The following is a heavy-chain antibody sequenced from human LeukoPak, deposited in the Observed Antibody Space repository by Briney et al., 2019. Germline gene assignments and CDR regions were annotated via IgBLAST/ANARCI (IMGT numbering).Heavy chain of an antibody. Sequence: GGSLRLSCAASGFTFSSYEMHWVRQAPGKGLEYVSAISSNGGSTYYANSVKGRFTISRDNSKNTLYLQMGSLRAEDMAVYYCARSVVSYYYDSSGYYPYYFDYWGQGTLVTVSS. D-gene: IGHD3-22*01. CDR2: ISSNGGST. V-gene: IGHV3-64*01. CDR3: ARSVVSYYYDSSGYYPYYFDY. J-gene: IGHJ4*02. CDR1: GFTFSSYE.